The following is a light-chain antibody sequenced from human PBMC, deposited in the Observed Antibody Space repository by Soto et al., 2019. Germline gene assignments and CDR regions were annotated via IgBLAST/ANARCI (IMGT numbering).Light chain of an antibody. CDR1: QSISSY. V-gene: IGKV1-39*01. J-gene: IGKJ1*01. CDR3: QQSYSTSTWT. CDR2: AAS. Sequence: DIQMTQSPSSLSASVGDRVTITCRASQSISSYLNWYQQKPGKDPKLLIYAASSLQSGVPSRFSGSGSGTSFTLTISSLQPEDFATYYWQQSYSTSTWTFGQGTKVEIK.